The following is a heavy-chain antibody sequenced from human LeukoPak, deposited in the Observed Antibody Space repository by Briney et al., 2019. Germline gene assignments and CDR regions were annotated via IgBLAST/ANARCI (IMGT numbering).Heavy chain of an antibody. CDR3: AKDWYGVRYPFDY. CDR1: GFTFSSYS. CDR2: ISSSSSTI. D-gene: IGHD4-17*01. Sequence: PGGSLRLSCAASGFTFSSYSMNWVRQAPGKGLEWVSYISSSSSTIYYADSVKGRFTISRDNSKNTLYLQMNSLRAEDTAVYYCAKDWYGVRYPFDYWGQGTLVTVSS. V-gene: IGHV3-48*01. J-gene: IGHJ4*02.